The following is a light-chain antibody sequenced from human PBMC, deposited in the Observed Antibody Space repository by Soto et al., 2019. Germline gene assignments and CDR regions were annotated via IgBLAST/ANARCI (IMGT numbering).Light chain of an antibody. CDR1: NIGSKG. V-gene: IGLV3-21*02. CDR3: QVWDSRRDHVV. CDR2: DNK. Sequence: SYELTQPPSVSVAPGQTAGITCGGNNIGSKGVHWYQQKPGQAPVLVVYDNKDRPSGIPERFSGSNSGNTATLSISRVEAGDEADYYCQVWDSRRDHVVFGGGTKVTVL. J-gene: IGLJ2*01.